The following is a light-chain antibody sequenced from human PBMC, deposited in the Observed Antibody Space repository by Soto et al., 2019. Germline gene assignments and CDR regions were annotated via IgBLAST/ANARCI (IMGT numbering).Light chain of an antibody. CDR1: SSDVGGYNY. V-gene: IGLV2-14*01. J-gene: IGLJ2*01. Sequence: QSALTHPASVSGSPGQSITISCTGTSSDVGGYNYVSWYQQHPGKAPKLMIYEVSNRPSGVSNRFSGSKSGNTASLTISGLQAEDEADYCCSSYTSSSTLVVFGGGTQLTVL. CDR2: EVS. CDR3: SSYTSSSTLVV.